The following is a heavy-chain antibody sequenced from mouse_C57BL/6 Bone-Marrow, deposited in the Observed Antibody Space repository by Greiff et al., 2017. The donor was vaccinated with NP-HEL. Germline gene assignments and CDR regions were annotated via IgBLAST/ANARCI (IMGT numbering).Heavy chain of an antibody. CDR2: ISYDGSN. CDR1: GYSITSGYY. V-gene: IGHV3-6*01. J-gene: IGHJ2*01. D-gene: IGHD1-1*01. Sequence: DVKLQESGPGLVKPSQSLSLTCSVTGYSITSGYYWNWIRQFPGNKLEWMGYISYDGSNNYNPSLKNRISITRDTSKNQFFLKLNSVTTEDTATYYCARGPYGSFDYWGQGTTLTVSS. CDR3: ARGPYGSFDY.